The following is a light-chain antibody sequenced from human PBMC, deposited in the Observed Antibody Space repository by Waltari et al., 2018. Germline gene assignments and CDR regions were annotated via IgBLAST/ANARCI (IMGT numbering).Light chain of an antibody. J-gene: IGLJ2*01. Sequence: SYVLTQPPSVSVAPGKTARITCGGSNLGSKKVNWYQQKPGQAPVLVIYYDSDRPSGIPERFSGSNSGNTATLTISRVEAGDEADYYCQVWESYGDHLVVFGGGTNLTVV. CDR2: YDS. CDR1: NLGSKK. V-gene: IGLV3-21*01. CDR3: QVWESYGDHLVV.